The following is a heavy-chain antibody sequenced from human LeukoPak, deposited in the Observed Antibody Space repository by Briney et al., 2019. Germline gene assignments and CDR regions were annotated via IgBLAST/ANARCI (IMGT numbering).Heavy chain of an antibody. CDR2: INSNSGGT. V-gene: IGHV1-2*02. Sequence: ASLTVSFKASGYTFTANYMHWVRQAPGQGLEYMGWINSNSGGTNYAQKFHGRVTMTRHTSISTVYMELSRLTSDDTAVYYCARDLGGNALDIWGQGTVVTVSS. J-gene: IGHJ3*02. D-gene: IGHD3-16*01. CDR3: ARDLGGNALDI. CDR1: GYTFTANY.